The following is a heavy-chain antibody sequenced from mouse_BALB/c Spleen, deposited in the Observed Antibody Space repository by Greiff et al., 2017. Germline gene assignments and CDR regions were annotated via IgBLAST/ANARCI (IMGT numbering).Heavy chain of an antibody. Sequence: EVKLVESGGGLVQPGGSRKLSCAASGFTFSSFGMHWVRQAPEKGLEWVAYISSGSSTIYYADTVKGRFTISRDNPKNTLFLQMTSLRSEDTAMYYCARRNYRYDEGAMDYWGQGTSVTVSS. CDR3: ARRNYRYDEGAMDY. CDR2: ISSGSSTI. V-gene: IGHV5-17*02. CDR1: GFTFSSFG. J-gene: IGHJ4*01. D-gene: IGHD2-14*01.